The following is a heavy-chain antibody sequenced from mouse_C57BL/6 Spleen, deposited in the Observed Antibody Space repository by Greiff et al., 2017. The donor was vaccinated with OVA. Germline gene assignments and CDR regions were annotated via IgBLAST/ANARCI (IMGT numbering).Heavy chain of an antibody. D-gene: IGHD1-1*02. Sequence: VQLQQSGPELVKPGASVKISCKASGYTFTDYYMNWVKQSHGKSLEWIGDINPNNGGTSYNQKFKGKATLTVDKSSSTAYMELRSLTSEDSAVYYCARSEVGLDYWGQGTTLTVSS. V-gene: IGHV1-26*01. J-gene: IGHJ2*01. CDR3: ARSEVGLDY. CDR2: INPNNGGT. CDR1: GYTFTDYY.